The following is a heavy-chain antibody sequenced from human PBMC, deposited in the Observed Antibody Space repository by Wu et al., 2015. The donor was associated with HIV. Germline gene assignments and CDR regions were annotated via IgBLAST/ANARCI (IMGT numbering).Heavy chain of an antibody. J-gene: IGHJ6*03. CDR1: GYTFTSYG. CDR3: ARKGVMTPIPSSSWKKGGYYYMDV. Sequence: QVQLVQSGAEVKKPGASVKVSCKASGYTFTSYGISWVRQAPGQGLEWMGWISAYNGNTNYAQKLQGRVTMTTDTSTSTAYMELRSLRSDDTAVYYCARKGVMTPIPSSSWKKGGYYYMDVWGKGTTVTVSS. V-gene: IGHV1-18*01. CDR2: ISAYNGNT. D-gene: IGHD6-13*01.